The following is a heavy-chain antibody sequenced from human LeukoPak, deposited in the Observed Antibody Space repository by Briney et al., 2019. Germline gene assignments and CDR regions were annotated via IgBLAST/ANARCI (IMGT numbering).Heavy chain of an antibody. D-gene: IGHD6-13*01. J-gene: IGHJ1*01. V-gene: IGHV4-59*01. CDR1: GGSFSSYY. CDR2: IYYSGST. Sequence: SETLSLTCAVYGGSFSSYYWSWIRQPPGKGLEWIGYIYYSGSTNYNPSLKSRVTISVDTSKNQFSLKLSSVTAADTAVYYCASTGYSSSWYPSAEYFQHWGQGTLVTVSS. CDR3: ASTGYSSSWYPSAEYFQH.